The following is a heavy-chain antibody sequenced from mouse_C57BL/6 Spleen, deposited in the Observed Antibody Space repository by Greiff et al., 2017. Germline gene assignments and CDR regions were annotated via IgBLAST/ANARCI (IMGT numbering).Heavy chain of an antibody. V-gene: IGHV1-19*01. CDR2: INPYNGGT. D-gene: IGHD5-1-1*01. CDR1: GYTFTDYY. Sequence: VQLQQSGPVLVKPGASVKMSCKASGYTFTDYYMNWVKQSHGKSLEWIGVINPYNGGTSYNQKFKGKATLTVDKSSSTAYMELNSLTSEDSAVYYCAREGENTGDFDYWGQGTTLTVSS. J-gene: IGHJ2*01. CDR3: AREGENTGDFDY.